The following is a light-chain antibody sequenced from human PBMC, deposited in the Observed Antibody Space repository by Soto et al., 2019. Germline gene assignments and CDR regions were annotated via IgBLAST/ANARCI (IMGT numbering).Light chain of an antibody. Sequence: ETVLTQSPGTLSLSPGERATLSCRASQSVRSNYLAWYQQKPGQAPRLLIYAASSRAFGIPDRFSGSGSGTDFTITISRLEPEDIAVYYCQQYCSSFTFGPGTKVDIK. J-gene: IGKJ3*01. CDR3: QQYCSSFT. V-gene: IGKV3-20*01. CDR1: QSVRSNY. CDR2: AAS.